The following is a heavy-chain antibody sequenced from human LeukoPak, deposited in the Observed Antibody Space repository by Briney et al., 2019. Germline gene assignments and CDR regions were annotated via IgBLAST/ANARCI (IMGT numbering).Heavy chain of an antibody. Sequence: PSETLSPTCTVSGGSLSSFYWSWIRQPPGKGLEWIGYIYYSGSTNYNPSLKSRATISVDTSKNQFSLKLSYVTAADTAVYYCASHISVAGPFDYWGQGTMVTVSS. J-gene: IGHJ4*02. CDR3: ASHISVAGPFDY. CDR2: IYYSGST. CDR1: GGSLSSFY. D-gene: IGHD6-19*01. V-gene: IGHV4-59*08.